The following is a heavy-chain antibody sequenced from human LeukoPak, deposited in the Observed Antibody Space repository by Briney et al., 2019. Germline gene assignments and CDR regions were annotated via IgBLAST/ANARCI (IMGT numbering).Heavy chain of an antibody. Sequence: SETLSLSSTVSGGSIISYYWSWIRQPTGKGLEWIGRIYTSRSTNYTPSLKSRVTMSGDTSKNQSSLKLSSVTATDTAVYYCARVRSLPAAMGGDWFDPWGQGTLVTVSS. D-gene: IGHD2-2*01. CDR3: ARVRSLPAAMGGDWFDP. V-gene: IGHV4-4*07. J-gene: IGHJ5*02. CDR1: GGSIISYY. CDR2: IYTSRST.